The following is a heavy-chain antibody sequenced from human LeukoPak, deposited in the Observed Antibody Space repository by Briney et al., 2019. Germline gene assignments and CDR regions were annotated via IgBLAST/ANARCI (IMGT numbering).Heavy chain of an antibody. J-gene: IGHJ4*02. Sequence: PGGSLRLSCAASGFTFSSYGMHWVRQAPGKGLEWVAFIRYDGSNKYYADSVKGRFTISRDNSKNTLYLQMNSLRPEDTAVYYCARGITMIVVVGFDYWGQGTLVTVSS. CDR2: IRYDGSNK. CDR1: GFTFSSYG. V-gene: IGHV3-30*02. D-gene: IGHD3-22*01. CDR3: ARGITMIVVVGFDY.